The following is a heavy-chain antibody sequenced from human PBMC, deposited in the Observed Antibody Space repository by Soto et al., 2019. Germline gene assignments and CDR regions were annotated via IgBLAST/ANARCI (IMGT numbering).Heavy chain of an antibody. CDR3: ASSPGANTPVYYYYGMDV. V-gene: IGHV3-11*01. CDR2: ISSSGSTI. CDR1: GFTFSDYY. Sequence: QVQLVESGGGLVKPGGSLRLSCAASGFTFSDYYMSWIRQAPGKGLEWVSYISSSGSTIYYADSVKGRFTISRDNAKYSLYLQMNSLRAEDTAVYYCASSPGANTPVYYYYGMDVWGQGTTVTVSS. J-gene: IGHJ6*02. D-gene: IGHD1-26*01.